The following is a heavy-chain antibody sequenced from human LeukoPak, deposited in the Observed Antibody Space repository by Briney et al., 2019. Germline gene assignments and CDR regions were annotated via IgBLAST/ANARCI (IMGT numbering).Heavy chain of an antibody. Sequence: SETLSLTCTVSGGSISSYYWSRIRQPPGKGLEWIGYTYYSGSIKYNPSLKSRVTISVDTSKNQFSLKLSSVTAADTAVYYCASRYGSGSYGFDYWGQGTLVTVSS. CDR2: TYYSGSI. J-gene: IGHJ4*02. CDR1: GGSISSYY. V-gene: IGHV4-59*01. CDR3: ASRYGSGSYGFDY. D-gene: IGHD3-10*01.